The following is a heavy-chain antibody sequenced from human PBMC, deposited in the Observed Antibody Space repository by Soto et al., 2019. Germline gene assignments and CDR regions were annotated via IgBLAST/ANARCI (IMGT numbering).Heavy chain of an antibody. J-gene: IGHJ4*02. D-gene: IGHD3-10*01. CDR1: GFTFSSYG. CDR3: ARDRGGGRYFDY. CDR2: IWYDGSNK. Sequence: PGGSLRLSCAASGFTFSSYGMHWVRQAPGKGLEWVAVIWYDGSNKYYADSVKGRFTISRDSSKNTLYLQMNSLRAEDTAVYYCARDRGGGRYFDYWGQGTLVTVSS. V-gene: IGHV3-33*01.